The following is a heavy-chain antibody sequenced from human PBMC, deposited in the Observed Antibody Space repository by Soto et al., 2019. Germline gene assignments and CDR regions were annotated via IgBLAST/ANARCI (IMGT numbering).Heavy chain of an antibody. J-gene: IGHJ5*02. V-gene: IGHV3-30*18. Sequence: QVPLVESGGGVVQPGRSLRLSCAASGFTFSSYGIHWVRQAPGKGLEWVTVISFDGVNRFYADSVKGRFTISRDDSKNTVFLQMDSLRPEDTAMYYCAKDWVAGGRQGGISHWFDPWGQGTLVTVSS. D-gene: IGHD3-16*02. CDR1: GFTFSSYG. CDR2: ISFDGVNR. CDR3: AKDWVAGGRQGGISHWFDP.